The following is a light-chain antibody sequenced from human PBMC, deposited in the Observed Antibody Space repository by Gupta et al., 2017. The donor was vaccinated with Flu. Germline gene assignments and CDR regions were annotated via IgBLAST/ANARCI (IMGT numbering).Light chain of an antibody. J-gene: IGLJ3*02. CDR3: AVWYASLNGPV. V-gene: IGLV1-44*01. Sequence: GTAPKLLIYHNDQRPSGVPDRFSGSKSGTSGPLAISGLHSQDEPAYYCAVWYASLNGPVFGAGTTLTVL. CDR2: HND.